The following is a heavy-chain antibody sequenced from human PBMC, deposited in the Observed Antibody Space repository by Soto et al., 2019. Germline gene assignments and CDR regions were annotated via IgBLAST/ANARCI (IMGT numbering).Heavy chain of an antibody. D-gene: IGHD2-2*01. Sequence: QVQLVQSGAEVKKPGASVKVSCKASGYTFTSYYMHWVRQAPGQGLEWMGIINPSGGSTSYAQKFQGRVTMTRDTSTSTVYMELSRLRSEDTAVYYCARGYCSSTSCLGGDYYYYGMDVWGQGTTVTVSS. CDR1: GYTFTSYY. V-gene: IGHV1-46*01. CDR2: INPSGGST. J-gene: IGHJ6*02. CDR3: ARGYCSSTSCLGGDYYYYGMDV.